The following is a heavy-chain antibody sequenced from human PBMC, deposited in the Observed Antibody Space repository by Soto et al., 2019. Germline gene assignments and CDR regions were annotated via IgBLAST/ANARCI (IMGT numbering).Heavy chain of an antibody. J-gene: IGHJ4*02. V-gene: IGHV1-46*01. CDR2: INPSGGST. CDR3: ARDFEGEAVAGFGY. CDR1: GYTFTSYY. D-gene: IGHD6-19*01. Sequence: ASVKVSCKASGYTFTSYYMHWVRQAPGQGLEWMGIINPSGGSTSYAQKFQGRVTMARDTSTSTVYMELSSLRSEDTALYYRARDFEGEAVAGFGYWGQGTLVTVSS.